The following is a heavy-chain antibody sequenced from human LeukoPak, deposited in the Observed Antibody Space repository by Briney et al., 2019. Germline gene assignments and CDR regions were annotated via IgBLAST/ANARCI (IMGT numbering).Heavy chain of an antibody. V-gene: IGHV3-30*03. CDR2: ISYDGSNK. CDR3: ERLTVTAISYYMDV. Sequence: GGSLRLSCAASGFTFSTYGMHWVRHAPGKGLEWVAVISYDGSNKYYADSVKGRFTISRDNAKNSLYLQMNSLRAEDTAVYYCERLTVTAISYYMDVWGKGTTVTISS. J-gene: IGHJ6*03. CDR1: GFTFSTYG. D-gene: IGHD2-21*02.